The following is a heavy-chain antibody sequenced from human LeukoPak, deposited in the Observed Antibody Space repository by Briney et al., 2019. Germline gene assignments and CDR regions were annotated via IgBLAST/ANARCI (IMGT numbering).Heavy chain of an antibody. V-gene: IGHV3-48*01. CDR1: GFSFSTYS. J-gene: IGHJ5*02. D-gene: IGHD3-22*01. Sequence: GGSLRLSCAASGFSFSTYSMNWIRQAPGKGLEWISYISGSGGFIFTADSVRGRFTISRDNGNNSLFLQMNTLRAEDTAVYYCARGRYYDTSAYNYFDPWGQGTLVTVSS. CDR2: ISGSGGFI. CDR3: ARGRYYDTSAYNYFDP.